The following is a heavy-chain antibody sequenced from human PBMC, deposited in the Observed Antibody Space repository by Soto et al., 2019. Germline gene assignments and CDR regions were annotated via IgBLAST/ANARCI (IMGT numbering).Heavy chain of an antibody. D-gene: IGHD3-10*01. CDR2: IIPILGIA. CDR3: ASPLTYYYGSGSRDYYYYGMDV. CDR1: GGTFSSYT. V-gene: IGHV1-69*02. Sequence: QVQLVQSGAEVKKPGSSVKVSCKASGGTFSSYTISWVRQAPGQGLEWMGRIIPILGIANYAQKFQGRVTITADKSKSTAYMERISLRSEDTAVYYCASPLTYYYGSGSRDYYYYGMDVWGQGTTVTVSS. J-gene: IGHJ6*02.